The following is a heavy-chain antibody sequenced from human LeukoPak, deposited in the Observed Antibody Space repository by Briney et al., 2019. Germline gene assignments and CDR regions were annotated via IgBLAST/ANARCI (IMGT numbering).Heavy chain of an antibody. V-gene: IGHV1-2*06. D-gene: IGHD6-19*01. CDR1: GYTFTGYY. CDR2: INPNSGGT. Sequence: ASVKVSCKASGYTFTGYYMHWVRQAPGQGLEWMGRINPNSGGTNYAQKFRGRVTMTRDTSISTAYMELSRLRSDDTAVYYCARGGYSSGWYVMDFDYWGQGTLVTVSS. CDR3: ARGGYSSGWYVMDFDY. J-gene: IGHJ4*02.